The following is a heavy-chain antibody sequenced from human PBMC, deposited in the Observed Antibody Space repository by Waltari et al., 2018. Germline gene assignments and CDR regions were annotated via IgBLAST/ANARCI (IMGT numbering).Heavy chain of an antibody. CDR2: IHYTDST. D-gene: IGHD3-3*01. J-gene: IGHJ6*03. V-gene: IGHV4-39*01. CDR3: ASERSGYYMTSFYYDMDV. Sequence: QLQLQELGPGLVKPSETLSLICTVPGGSLSSSSYYWGWIRQPPGKGLEWIGSIHYTDSTSYNPSLKSRVTISVDTSKNQFSLKLSSVTAADTAVYYCASERSGYYMTSFYYDMDVWGKGTTVTVSS. CDR1: GGSLSSSSYY.